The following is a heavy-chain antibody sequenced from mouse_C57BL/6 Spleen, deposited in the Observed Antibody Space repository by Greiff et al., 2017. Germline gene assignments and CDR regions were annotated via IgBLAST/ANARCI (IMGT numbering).Heavy chain of an antibody. CDR3: ARGRGRQLRLRYAMDY. Sequence: QVQLQQSGPELVKPGASVKISCKASCYAFSSSWMNWVKQRPGMGLEWIGRIYPGDGDANYNGKFKGKATLTADKSSSTAYMQLSSLTSEYSAVYFWARGRGRQLRLRYAMDYWGQGTSVTVSS. D-gene: IGHD3-2*02. J-gene: IGHJ4*01. CDR1: CYAFSSSW. CDR2: IYPGDGDA. V-gene: IGHV1-82*01.